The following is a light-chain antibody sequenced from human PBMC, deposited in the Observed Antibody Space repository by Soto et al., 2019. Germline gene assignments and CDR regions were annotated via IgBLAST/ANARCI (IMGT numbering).Light chain of an antibody. V-gene: IGKV1-39*01. J-gene: IGKJ4*01. CDR1: QSISTY. CDR2: AAS. CDR3: QHGYSTPLT. Sequence: DIQMTQSPSSLSASVGDRVTITCRASQSISTYLHWYQQKPGKAPNLLIYAASTFQSGVPSRFSGSGSGTDFTLTISSLQPEDFATYFCQHGYSTPLTFGGLTKVDIK.